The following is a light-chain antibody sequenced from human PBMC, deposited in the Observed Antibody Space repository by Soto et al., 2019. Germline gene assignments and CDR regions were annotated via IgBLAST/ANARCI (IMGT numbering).Light chain of an antibody. Sequence: EIVMTQSPATLSVSPGERATLSCRASQSVSSNLAWYQQKPGQAPRLLIYGASTRATAIPARFSGSGSGTEFTLTITIRHSEYYEFYYCHHQNNCRPWTFGHGTKVESK. CDR1: QSVSSN. CDR2: GAS. V-gene: IGKV3-15*01. J-gene: IGKJ1*01. CDR3: HHQNNCRPWT.